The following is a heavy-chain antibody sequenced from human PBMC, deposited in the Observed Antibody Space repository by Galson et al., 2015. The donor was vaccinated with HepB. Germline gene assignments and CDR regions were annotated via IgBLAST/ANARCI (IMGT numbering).Heavy chain of an antibody. V-gene: IGHV3-33*08. Sequence: SLRLSCAASGFTVSSNYMSWVRQAPGKGLEWVAVIWYDGSNKYYADSVKGRFTISRDNSKNTLYLQMNSLRAEDTAVYYCARDNSPIDWYFDLWGRGTLVTVSS. CDR2: IWYDGSNK. J-gene: IGHJ2*01. CDR1: GFTVSSNY. D-gene: IGHD2-21*01. CDR3: ARDNSPIDWYFDL.